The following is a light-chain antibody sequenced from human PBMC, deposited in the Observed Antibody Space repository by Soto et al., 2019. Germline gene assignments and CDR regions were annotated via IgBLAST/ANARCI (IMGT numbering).Light chain of an antibody. V-gene: IGKV3D-20*02. CDR2: GAS. Sequence: IVLTHSPGTLSLSPWERATLSCRASQSVSSNYLAWYQQKPGQAPRLLIYGASSRATGIPDRFSGSGSGTDFTLTIRRLEPEDFALYYCQQRSNWPPEINFGQGTRLEIK. CDR3: QQRSNWPPEIN. CDR1: QSVSSNY. J-gene: IGKJ5*01.